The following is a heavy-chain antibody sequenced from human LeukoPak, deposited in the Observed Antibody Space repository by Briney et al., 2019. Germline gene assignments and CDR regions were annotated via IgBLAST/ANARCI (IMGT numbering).Heavy chain of an antibody. D-gene: IGHD6-19*01. J-gene: IGHJ4*02. V-gene: IGHV1-24*01. CDR1: GYTLTELS. CDR2: FDSEDGET. Sequence: ASVKVSCKVSGYTLTELSMHWVRQAPGKGLEWMGGFDSEDGETIYAQKFQGRVTVTEDTSTDTAYMELSSLRSEDTAVYYCATGAVAGHNHYWGQGTLVTVSS. CDR3: ATGAVAGHNHY.